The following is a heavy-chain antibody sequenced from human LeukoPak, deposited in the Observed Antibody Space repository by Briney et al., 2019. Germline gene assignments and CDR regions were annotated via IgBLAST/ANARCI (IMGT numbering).Heavy chain of an antibody. J-gene: IGHJ5*02. CDR3: ARDRIAANNWFDP. D-gene: IGHD6-13*01. V-gene: IGHV1-69*13. CDR1: GGTSSSYA. Sequence: SVKVSCKASGGTSSSYAISWVRQAPGQGLEWMGGIIPIFGTANYAQKFQGRVTITADESTSTAYMELSSLRSEDTAVYYCARDRIAANNWFDPWGQGTLVTVSS. CDR2: IIPIFGTA.